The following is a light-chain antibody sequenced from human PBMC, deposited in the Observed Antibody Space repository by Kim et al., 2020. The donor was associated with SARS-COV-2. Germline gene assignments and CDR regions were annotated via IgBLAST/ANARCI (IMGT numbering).Light chain of an antibody. J-gene: IGLJ1*01. Sequence: VSPGQTASITCSGDNLGDKFACWYQQKPGQSPVLVIYQDSKRPSGIPERFSGSNSGNTATLTISGTQAMDEADYYCQAWDSRNAWVFGTGTKVTVL. V-gene: IGLV3-1*01. CDR1: NLGDKF. CDR3: QAWDSRNAWV. CDR2: QDS.